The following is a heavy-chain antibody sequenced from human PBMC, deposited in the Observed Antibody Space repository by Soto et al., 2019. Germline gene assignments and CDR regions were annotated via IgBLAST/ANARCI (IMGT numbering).Heavy chain of an antibody. CDR2: IYYNGDT. CDR1: GGSISSNSHY. CDR3: ARHQSVVVVTAARALDI. V-gene: IGHV4-39*01. Sequence: SETLSLTCSVSGGSISSNSHYWVWIRQPPGKGLECIGSIYYNGDTYYNPSLKSRVTISVDTSKNQFSVKLNSVTAADTAVYYCARHQSVVVVTAARALDIWGQGTMVT. D-gene: IGHD2-15*01. J-gene: IGHJ3*02.